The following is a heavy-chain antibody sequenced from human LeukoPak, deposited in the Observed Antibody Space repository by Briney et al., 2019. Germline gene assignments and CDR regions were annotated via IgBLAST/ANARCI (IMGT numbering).Heavy chain of an antibody. CDR1: GYTFTGYY. V-gene: IGHV1-2*02. Sequence: ASVKVSCKASGYTFTGYYMHWVRQAPGQGLEWMGWINPNSGGTNYAQKFQGRVTMTRDTSISTAYMELSRLRSDDTAVYYCARVFYDFWSGYYIGQEAFDIWGQGTMVTVSS. D-gene: IGHD3-3*01. J-gene: IGHJ3*02. CDR2: INPNSGGT. CDR3: ARVFYDFWSGYYIGQEAFDI.